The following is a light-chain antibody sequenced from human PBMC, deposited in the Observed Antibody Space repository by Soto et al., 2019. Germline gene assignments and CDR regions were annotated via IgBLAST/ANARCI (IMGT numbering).Light chain of an antibody. V-gene: IGLV2-14*03. CDR1: SSDVGGYNY. Sequence: QSALTQPASVSGSPGQSITISCTGTSSDVGGYNYVSWYQQHPGKAPKVMIYDVTNRPSGVSSRFSGSKSGNTASLTISGLQVEDEADYYCSSYTSSSTRLVFGGGTKLTVL. CDR2: DVT. J-gene: IGLJ2*01. CDR3: SSYTSSSTRLV.